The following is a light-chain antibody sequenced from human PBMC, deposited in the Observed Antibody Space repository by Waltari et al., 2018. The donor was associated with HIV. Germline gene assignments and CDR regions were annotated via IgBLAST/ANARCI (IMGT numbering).Light chain of an antibody. Sequence: DIQMTQSPSTLSASVGDRVTITCRASQNIKNWLACHQQKPGKPPIVLIFKASKLESGVPSRFSGSGFGTEFTLTISSLQPDDLVTYYCQQYDAYPYTFGQGTNLEIK. CDR2: KAS. CDR3: QQYDAYPYT. CDR1: QNIKNW. V-gene: IGKV1-5*03. J-gene: IGKJ2*01.